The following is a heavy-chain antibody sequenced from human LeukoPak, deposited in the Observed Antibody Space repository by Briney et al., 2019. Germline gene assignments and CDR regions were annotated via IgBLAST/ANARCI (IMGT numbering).Heavy chain of an antibody. V-gene: IGHV4-59*08. CDR1: GGSISSYY. CDR2: IYYSGST. Sequence: PSETLSLTCTVSGGSISSYYWSWIRQPPGKGLEWIGYIYYSGSTNYNPSLKSRVTISVDTSKNQFSLKLSSVTAADTAVYYCARQPYYDSSGYPDYWGQGTLVTVSS. J-gene: IGHJ4*02. CDR3: ARQPYYDSSGYPDY. D-gene: IGHD3-22*01.